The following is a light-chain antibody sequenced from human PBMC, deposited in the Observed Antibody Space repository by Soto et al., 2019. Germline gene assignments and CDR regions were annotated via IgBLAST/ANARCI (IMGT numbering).Light chain of an antibody. Sequence: IVMTQSPATLSLSPGERATLSCRASQSVSSKLAWYQQRPGQAPRLLIYGASTRATGIPASFSGSGSGTFFTLTISSLQSEDFAVYYCQQYNNWPKITFGQGTRLEIK. V-gene: IGKV3-15*01. CDR1: QSVSSK. J-gene: IGKJ5*01. CDR2: GAS. CDR3: QQYNNWPKIT.